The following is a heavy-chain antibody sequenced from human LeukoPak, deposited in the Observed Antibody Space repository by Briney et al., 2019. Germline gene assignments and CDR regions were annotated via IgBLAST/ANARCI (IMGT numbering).Heavy chain of an antibody. V-gene: IGHV3-23*01. J-gene: IGHJ4*02. Sequence: GASLRLSCAASGFIFSNYAMSWVRRAPGKGLEWVSAITGGGSGIYYADSMKSRFTISRDNSKNTLYLQINSLRAEDTAVYYCAKWGDYDVLTGYYVSDYWGQGTLVTVSS. D-gene: IGHD3-9*01. CDR1: GFIFSNYA. CDR3: AKWGDYDVLTGYYVSDY. CDR2: ITGGGSGI.